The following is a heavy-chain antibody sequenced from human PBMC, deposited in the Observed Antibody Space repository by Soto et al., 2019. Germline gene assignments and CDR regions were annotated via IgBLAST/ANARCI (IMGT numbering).Heavy chain of an antibody. J-gene: IGHJ4*02. CDR1: GFTFSSYA. CDR3: AKDCPYYYDSSGYLFEYFDY. CDR2: ISGSGGST. D-gene: IGHD3-22*01. V-gene: IGHV3-23*01. Sequence: EVQLLESGGGLVQPGGSLRLSCAASGFTFSSYAMRWVRQAPGKGLEWVSAISGSGGSTYYADSVKGRFTISRDNSKNTLYLQMNSMRAEDTAVYYCAKDCPYYYDSSGYLFEYFDYWGQGTLVTVSS.